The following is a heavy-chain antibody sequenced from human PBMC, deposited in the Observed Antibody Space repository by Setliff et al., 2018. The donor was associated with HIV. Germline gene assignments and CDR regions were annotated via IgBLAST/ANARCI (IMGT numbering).Heavy chain of an antibody. V-gene: IGHV4-4*07. CDR3: ARGENYYDSSGYYYGFDY. J-gene: IGHJ4*02. D-gene: IGHD3-22*01. Sequence: SETLSLTCLVSGGSISSYYWSWIRQSAGRGLEWIGRVYSNGDTNYNPSLRSRVIISVDRSKNQFFLTLVSVTAADTALYYCARGENYYDSSGYYYGFDYWGQGTLVTVSS. CDR2: VYSNGDT. CDR1: GGSISSYY.